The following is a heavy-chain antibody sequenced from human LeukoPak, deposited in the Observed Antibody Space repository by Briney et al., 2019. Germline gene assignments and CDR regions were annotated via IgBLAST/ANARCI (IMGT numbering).Heavy chain of an antibody. CDR3: ARDIGIAAAGN. CDR1: GYTFTSYG. J-gene: IGHJ4*02. CDR2: INPNSGGT. Sequence: ASVKVSCKASGYTFTSYGISWVRQAPGQGLEWMGWINPNSGGTNYAQKFQGRVTMTRDTSISTAYMELSRLRSDDTAVYYCARDIGIAAAGNWGQGTLVTVSS. V-gene: IGHV1-2*02. D-gene: IGHD6-13*01.